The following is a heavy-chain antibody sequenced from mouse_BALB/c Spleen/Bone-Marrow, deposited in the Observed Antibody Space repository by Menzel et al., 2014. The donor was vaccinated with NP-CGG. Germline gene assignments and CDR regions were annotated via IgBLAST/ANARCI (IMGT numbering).Heavy chain of an antibody. D-gene: IGHD1-1*02. CDR1: GFTFSSYY. CDR2: INSNDGSA. J-gene: IGHJ2*01. CDR3: ARHGGFGNYFDY. V-gene: IGHV5-6-2*01. Sequence: EVKLVESGGGLVKLGGSLKLSCAASGFTFSSYYMSWVRQTPEKRLELVAAINSNDGSAYYPDTVKGRFTISRDNAKNTLFLQMSSLKSEDTALYYCARHGGFGNYFDYWGQGTTLTVSS.